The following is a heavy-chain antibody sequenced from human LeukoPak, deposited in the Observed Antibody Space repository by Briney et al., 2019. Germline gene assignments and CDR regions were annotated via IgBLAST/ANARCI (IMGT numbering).Heavy chain of an antibody. CDR1: EFTVSSNY. CDR2: IYSGGST. D-gene: IGHD6-19*01. V-gene: IGHV3-66*01. CDR3: AKERNLEIAVAGTIFDY. Sequence: GGSLRLSCAASEFTVSSNYMSWVRQAPGKGLEWVSVIYSGGSTYYADSVKGRFTISRDNSKNMIYLEMSSLKAEDTAVYYCAKERNLEIAVAGTIFDYWGQGTLVTVSS. J-gene: IGHJ4*02.